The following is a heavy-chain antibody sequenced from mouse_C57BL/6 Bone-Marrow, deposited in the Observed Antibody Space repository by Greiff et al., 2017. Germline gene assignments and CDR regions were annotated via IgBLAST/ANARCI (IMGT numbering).Heavy chain of an antibody. V-gene: IGHV1-59*01. CDR2: IDPSDSYT. Sequence: QVQLQQSGAELVRPGTSVKLSCTASGYTFTSYWMHWVKQRPGHGLEWIGVIDPSDSYTNYNQKFKGKATLTVDTSSSTAYMQLSSLSSEDSTVXYCRCGGFGYWGQGTLGTVS. CDR3: RCGGFGY. J-gene: IGHJ3*01. CDR1: GYTFTSYW.